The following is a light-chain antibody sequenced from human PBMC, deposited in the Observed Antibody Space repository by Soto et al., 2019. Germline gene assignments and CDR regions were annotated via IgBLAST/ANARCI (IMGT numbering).Light chain of an antibody. CDR1: QSVSSN. CDR2: GAS. J-gene: IGKJ3*01. V-gene: IGKV3-15*01. Sequence: EIVLTQSPATLSLSPGERATLSCRASQSVSSNLAWYQQKPGQAPRLLIYGASTRPTGIPARFSGSGSGTEFTLTISSLQSEDFAVYYCQQYNNWPETFGPGTKVDIK. CDR3: QQYNNWPET.